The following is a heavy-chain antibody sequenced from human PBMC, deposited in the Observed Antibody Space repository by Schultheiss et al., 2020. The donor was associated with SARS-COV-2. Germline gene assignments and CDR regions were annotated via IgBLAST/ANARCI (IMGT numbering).Heavy chain of an antibody. CDR2: IYYSGST. Sequence: SETLSLTCTVSGGSISSGDYYWSWIRQPPGKGLEWIGYIYYSGSTNYNPSLKSRVTISVDTSKNQFSLKLSSVTAADTAVYYCARGCLNSSSWFYYYYGMDVWGQGTTVTVSS. V-gene: IGHV4-61*08. CDR3: ARGCLNSSSWFYYYYGMDV. J-gene: IGHJ6*02. CDR1: GGSISSGDYY. D-gene: IGHD6-13*01.